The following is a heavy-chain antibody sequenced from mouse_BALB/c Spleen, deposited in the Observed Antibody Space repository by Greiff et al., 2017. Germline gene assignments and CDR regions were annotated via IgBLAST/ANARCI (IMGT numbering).Heavy chain of an antibody. V-gene: IGHV1S81*02. CDR2: INPSNGGT. Sequence: QVQLKQSGAELVKPGASVKLSCKASGYTFTSYYMYWVKQRPGQGLEWIGEINPSNGGTNFNEKFKSKATLTVDKSSSTAYMQLSSLTSEDSAVYYCARPPMITTGYAMDYWGQGTSVTVSS. CDR3: ARPPMITTGYAMDY. D-gene: IGHD2-4*01. CDR1: GYTFTSYY. J-gene: IGHJ4*01.